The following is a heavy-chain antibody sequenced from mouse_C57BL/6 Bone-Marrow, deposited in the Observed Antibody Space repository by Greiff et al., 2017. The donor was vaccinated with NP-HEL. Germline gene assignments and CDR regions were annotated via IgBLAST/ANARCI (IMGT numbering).Heavy chain of an antibody. Sequence: VQLQQSGAELVRPGASVTLSCKASGYTFTDYEMHWVKQTPVHGLEWIGAIDPETGGTAYNQKFKGKAILTADKSSRTAYMELRSLTSEDSAVYYCTRSGGVAGTYWGQGTLVTVSA. CDR2: IDPETGGT. CDR3: TRSGGVAGTY. D-gene: IGHD1-1*01. CDR1: GYTFTDYE. V-gene: IGHV1-15*01. J-gene: IGHJ3*01.